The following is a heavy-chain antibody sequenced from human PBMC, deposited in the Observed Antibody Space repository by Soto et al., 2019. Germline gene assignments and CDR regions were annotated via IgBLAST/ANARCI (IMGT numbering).Heavy chain of an antibody. D-gene: IGHD1-1*01. CDR2: ISYDGSNK. J-gene: IGHJ6*02. Sequence: PGGSQRNSCASSRFTFSSYGLHWVRQAPGKGLEWVAVISYDGSNKYYADSVKGRFTISRDNSKNTLYLQMNSLRAEDTAVYYCAKFGWNPNMDVGGQRTTVTVSS. CDR1: RFTFSSYG. V-gene: IGHV3-30*18. CDR3: AKFGWNPNMDV.